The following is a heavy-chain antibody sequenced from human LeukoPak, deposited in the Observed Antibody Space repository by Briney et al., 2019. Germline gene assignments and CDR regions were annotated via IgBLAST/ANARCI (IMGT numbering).Heavy chain of an antibody. CDR1: GYTFTGYY. CDR3: ARSDYGDCAFDY. CDR2: INPNSGGT. Sequence: EASVKVSCKASGYTFTGYYMHWVRQAPGQGLEWMGWINPNSGGTNYAQKFQGRVTMTRDTSISTAYMELSRLRSDDTAVYYCARSDYGDCAFDYWGQGTLVTVSS. V-gene: IGHV1-2*02. J-gene: IGHJ4*02. D-gene: IGHD4-17*01.